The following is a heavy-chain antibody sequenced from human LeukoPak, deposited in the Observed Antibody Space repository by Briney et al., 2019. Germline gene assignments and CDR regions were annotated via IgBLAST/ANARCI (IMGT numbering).Heavy chain of an antibody. CDR3: ARDHYGDYGAFDI. D-gene: IGHD4-17*01. J-gene: IGHJ3*02. Sequence: GGSLRLSCAASGFTFSSYSMNWVRQAPGKGLEWASCISSSSSTIYYADSVKDRFTISRDNAKTSLYLQMNSLRAEDTAVYYCARDHYGDYGAFDIWGQGTMVTVSS. CDR1: GFTFSSYS. V-gene: IGHV3-48*04. CDR2: ISSSSSTI.